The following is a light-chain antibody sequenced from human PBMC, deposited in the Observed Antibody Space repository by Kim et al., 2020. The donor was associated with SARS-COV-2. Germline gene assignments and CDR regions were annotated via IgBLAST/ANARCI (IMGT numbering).Light chain of an antibody. V-gene: IGLV4-69*01. CDR2: VNSDGSH. CDR1: SGHSSYP. J-gene: IGLJ3*02. Sequence: ASVKLTCTLSSGHSSYPIAWHQQQPEKGPRYLMKVNSDGSHSKGDGIPDRFSGSSSGAERYLTISSLQSEDEADYYCQTWGTGIRVFGGGTQLTVL. CDR3: QTWGTGIRV.